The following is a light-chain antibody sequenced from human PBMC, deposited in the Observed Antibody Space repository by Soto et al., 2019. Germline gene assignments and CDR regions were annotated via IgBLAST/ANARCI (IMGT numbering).Light chain of an antibody. CDR1: QAVNTR. CDR2: LTS. Sequence: EIVLTQSPATLSSFPGDRVTLSCRASQAVNTRLAWYQHKPGQAPRLLIYLTSNRAAGIPARFSGSGSGTDFTLTVSSLQAEDVAVYYCQQYFSTPITFGQGTRLEIK. J-gene: IGKJ5*01. V-gene: IGKV3D-11*01. CDR3: QQYFSTPIT.